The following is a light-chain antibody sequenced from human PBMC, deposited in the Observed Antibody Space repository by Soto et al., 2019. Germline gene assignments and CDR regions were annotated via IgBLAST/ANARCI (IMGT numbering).Light chain of an antibody. CDR2: SNI. Sequence: QAVLTQPPSVSGAAGQRMTISCTCRSANIGAGIDVPRYQQLPGTVPKLLIYSNINRLSGVPDRFSGSKSGTSASLAITGLQAEDEADYYCQSYDNSLSGYVFGTGTKVTVL. J-gene: IGLJ1*01. CDR1: SANIGAGID. CDR3: QSYDNSLSGYV. V-gene: IGLV1-40*01.